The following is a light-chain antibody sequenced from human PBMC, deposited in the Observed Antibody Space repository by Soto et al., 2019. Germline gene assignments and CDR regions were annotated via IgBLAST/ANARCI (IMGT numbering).Light chain of an antibody. Sequence: ESVLTQSPGTLSLSPGERATLSCTAIQSVSSSYLAWYQQKPGQAPRLLIYGASSRATGIPDRFSGSGSGTDFTLTISRLEPEDFAVYYCQQYGSSPPWTFGQGTKVDIK. CDR1: QSVSSSY. V-gene: IGKV3-20*01. CDR2: GAS. J-gene: IGKJ1*01. CDR3: QQYGSSPPWT.